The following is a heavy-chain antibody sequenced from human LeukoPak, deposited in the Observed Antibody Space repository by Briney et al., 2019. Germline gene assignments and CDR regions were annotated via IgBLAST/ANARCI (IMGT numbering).Heavy chain of an antibody. Sequence: GGSLRLSCVASGFRFSDYGMHWVRQAPGKGLEWVAVMAYDGSNKFYADSVKGRFTISRDNSKNTLYLQMNSLRAEDTAVYYCAKEIGYASGSPHAFDIWGQGTMVTVSS. CDR1: GFRFSDYG. J-gene: IGHJ3*02. CDR3: AKEIGYASGSPHAFDI. CDR2: MAYDGSNK. V-gene: IGHV3-30*18. D-gene: IGHD3-10*01.